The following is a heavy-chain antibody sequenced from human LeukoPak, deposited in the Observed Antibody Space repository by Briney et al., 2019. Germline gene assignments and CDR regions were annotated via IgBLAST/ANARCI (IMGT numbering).Heavy chain of an antibody. D-gene: IGHD6-13*01. Sequence: LPGGSLRLSCAASGFTFSSYWMHWVRQAPGKGLVWVSRINTDGSSTSYADSVKGRFTISRDNAKNTLYLQMNSLRAEDTAVYYCAKRWPGSWFFDYWGQGTLVTVSS. CDR2: INTDGSST. V-gene: IGHV3-74*01. CDR3: AKRWPGSWFFDY. CDR1: GFTFSSYW. J-gene: IGHJ4*02.